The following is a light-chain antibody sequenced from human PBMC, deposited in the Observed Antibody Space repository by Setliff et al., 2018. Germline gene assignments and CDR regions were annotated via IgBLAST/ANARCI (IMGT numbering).Light chain of an antibody. CDR3: SSYTSSSTLYV. CDR2: EVS. CDR1: GSDVGDYKY. J-gene: IGLJ1*01. V-gene: IGLV2-14*01. Sequence: QSALAQPASVSGSPGQSITISCTGSGSDVGDYKYVSWYQQHPGKAPKLIIYEVSNRPSGVSNRFSGSKSGNTASLSISGLLAEDEADYYCSSYTSSSTLYVFGTGTKVTVL.